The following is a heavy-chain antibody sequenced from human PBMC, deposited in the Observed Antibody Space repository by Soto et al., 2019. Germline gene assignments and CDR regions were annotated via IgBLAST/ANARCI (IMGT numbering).Heavy chain of an antibody. V-gene: IGHV3-23*01. D-gene: IGHD2-8*01. CDR2: ISGSGGST. CDR3: AKDLALMVYASRYFDY. CDR1: GFTFSSYA. Sequence: GGSLRLSCAASGFTFSSYAMSWVRQAPGKGLEWVSAISGSGGSTYYADSVKGRFTISRDNSKNTLYLQMNSLRAEDTAVYYCAKDLALMVYASRYFDYWGQGTLVTVSS. J-gene: IGHJ4*02.